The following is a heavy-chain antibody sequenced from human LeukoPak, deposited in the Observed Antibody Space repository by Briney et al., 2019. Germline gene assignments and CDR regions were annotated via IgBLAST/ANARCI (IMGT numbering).Heavy chain of an antibody. V-gene: IGHV3-21*04. CDR3: AKNIAAPTTPFDY. Sequence: GESLRLSCAASGFTFSSYSMNWVRQAPGKGLEWVSSISSASTYIYYADSVKGRFTISRDNAKNSLYLQMISLRAEDTALYYCAKNIAAPTTPFDYWGQGTLVTVSS. CDR1: GFTFSSYS. D-gene: IGHD6-13*01. CDR2: ISSASTYI. J-gene: IGHJ4*02.